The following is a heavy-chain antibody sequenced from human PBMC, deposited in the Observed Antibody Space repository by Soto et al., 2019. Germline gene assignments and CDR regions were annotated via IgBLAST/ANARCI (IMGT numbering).Heavy chain of an antibody. CDR3: VRDVAWSFDY. CDR1: GFTFSNYW. CDR2: INEDGSEK. Sequence: EMQLVESGGGLVQPGGSLRLSCAASGFTFSNYWMSWVRQAPGKGLEWVAKINEDGSEKYHVDSVKGRFTVSRDNARNSLYLQMDSLRAEYTAVYHCVRDVAWSFDYWCQGTLVTVSS. J-gene: IGHJ4*02. D-gene: IGHD3-3*01. V-gene: IGHV3-7*01.